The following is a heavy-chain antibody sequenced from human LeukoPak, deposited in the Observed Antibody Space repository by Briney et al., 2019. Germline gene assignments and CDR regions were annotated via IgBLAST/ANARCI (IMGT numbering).Heavy chain of an antibody. V-gene: IGHV4-39*01. CDR1: GGSISSSSYY. D-gene: IGHD3-3*01. J-gene: IGHJ4*02. CDR2: IYYSGST. CDR3: ARHDRFEGYYDFWSGYRSYYFDY. Sequence: SETLSLTCTVPGGSISSSSYYWGWIRQPPGKGLEWIGSIYYSGSTYYNPSLKSRVTISVDTSKNQFSLKLSSVTAADTAVYYCARHDRFEGYYDFWSGYRSYYFDYWGQGTLVTVSS.